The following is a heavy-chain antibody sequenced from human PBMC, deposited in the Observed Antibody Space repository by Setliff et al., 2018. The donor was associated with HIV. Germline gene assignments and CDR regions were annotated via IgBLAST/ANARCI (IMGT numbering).Heavy chain of an antibody. CDR2: ISPSSIYM. CDR3: ARELPHVDEDGFDN. J-gene: IGHJ3*02. Sequence: GGSLRLSCAASGFTFSTYSMNGVRQAPGKGLAWVSSISPSSIYMYYADSVKGRCTISRDNAKNSRYLQMNSLRAEDTAVYYCARELPHVDEDGFDNWGQGTMVTVSS. CDR1: GFTFSTYS. D-gene: IGHD5-12*01. V-gene: IGHV3-21*01.